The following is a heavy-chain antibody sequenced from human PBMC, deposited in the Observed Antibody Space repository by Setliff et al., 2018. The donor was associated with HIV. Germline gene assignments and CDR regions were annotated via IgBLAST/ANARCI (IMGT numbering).Heavy chain of an antibody. CDR3: ARGSRELVH. CDR1: GFTVSRNS. J-gene: IGHJ4*02. D-gene: IGHD1-26*01. V-gene: IGHV1-18*01. Sequence: GSLRLSCAASGFTVSRNSVSWVRQAPGQGLEWMGWISTYIGNSNYAQKFQGRVTMTTDTSTNTAYMELRSLRSDDTAVYYCARGSRELVHWGQGTLVTVSS. CDR2: ISTYIGNS.